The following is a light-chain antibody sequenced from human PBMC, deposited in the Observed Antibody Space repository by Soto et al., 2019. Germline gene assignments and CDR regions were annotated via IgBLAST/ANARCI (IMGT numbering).Light chain of an antibody. CDR2: DAS. Sequence: EIVLTQSPATLSLSPGERATLSCRASQSVSTYLAWYQQKAGQAPRLLIYDASNRATGIPARFSGSGSGTDFTLTASSLEPEDFAVYYCQQRRNWPSFGPGTRWISN. J-gene: IGKJ3*01. CDR3: QQRRNWPS. CDR1: QSVSTY. V-gene: IGKV3-11*01.